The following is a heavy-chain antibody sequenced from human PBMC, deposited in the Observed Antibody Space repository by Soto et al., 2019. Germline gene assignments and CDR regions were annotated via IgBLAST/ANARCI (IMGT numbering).Heavy chain of an antibody. CDR3: ATSQKGYNWNYFDH. J-gene: IGHJ4*02. CDR1: GASISGSYYY. V-gene: IGHV4-39*01. D-gene: IGHD1-20*01. Sequence: SETLSLTCAVSGASISGSYYYWARLRQSPGKGPEWIGSVFYTGFTSYNPSLESRVSVSVDTSKSQFSLKLSAVTAADTAVYYCATSQKGYNWNYFDHWGQGALVTVSS. CDR2: VFYTGFT.